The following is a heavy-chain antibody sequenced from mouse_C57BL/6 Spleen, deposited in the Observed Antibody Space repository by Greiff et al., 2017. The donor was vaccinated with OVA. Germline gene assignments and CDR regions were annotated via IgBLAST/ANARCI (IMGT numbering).Heavy chain of an antibody. CDR1: GYTFTSYG. CDR2: IYPRSGNT. D-gene: IGHD1-1*01. V-gene: IGHV1-81*01. Sequence: QVQLKQSGAELARPGASVKLSCKASGYTFTSYGISWVKQRTGQGLEWIGEIYPRSGNTYYNEKFKGKATLTADKSSSTAYMELRSLTSEDSAGYVCARSGGSSYGGAMDYWGQGTSVTVSS. CDR3: ARSGGSSYGGAMDY. J-gene: IGHJ4*01.